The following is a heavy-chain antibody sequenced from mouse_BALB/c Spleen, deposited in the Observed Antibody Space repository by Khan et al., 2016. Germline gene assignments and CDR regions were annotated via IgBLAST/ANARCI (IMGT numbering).Heavy chain of an antibody. D-gene: IGHD1-2*01. J-gene: IGHJ3*01. Sequence: QVQLQQSGAELVRPGYSVKISCTASGYAFSGYWMNWVKQRPGKGLEWMGQIYPGGGDTYYNGMFKGIATLTEDKSYRAVYIQLSRLTYETAADYFCSRATPVASWGQGTLVTVSA. V-gene: IGHV1-80*01. CDR1: GYAFSGYW. CDR2: IYPGGGDT. CDR3: SRATPVAS.